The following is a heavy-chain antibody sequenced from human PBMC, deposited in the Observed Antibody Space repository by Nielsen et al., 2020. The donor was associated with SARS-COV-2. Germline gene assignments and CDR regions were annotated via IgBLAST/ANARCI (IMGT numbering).Heavy chain of an antibody. CDR3: VRHSHGTSRSWASEF. D-gene: IGHD2-2*01. Sequence: SETLSLTCTASGDYISSSDYYWGWLRQPPGKGLEWIGSFLYGGNTYYNPSLKSRVTFSVDTAQNQFSLRLTSVTAADTGVFYCVRHSHGTSRSWASEFWGQGTLVTVSS. V-gene: IGHV4-39*01. J-gene: IGHJ4*02. CDR2: FLYGGNT. CDR1: GDYISSSDYY.